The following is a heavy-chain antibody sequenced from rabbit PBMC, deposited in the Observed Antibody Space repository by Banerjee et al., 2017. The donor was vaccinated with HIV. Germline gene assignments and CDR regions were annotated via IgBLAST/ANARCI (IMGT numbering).Heavy chain of an antibody. CDR3: ARDPSIYGGAAGDGYATGSL. CDR1: GFSFSSGYD. CDR2: IYAGSVGST. V-gene: IGHV1S40*01. Sequence: QQLVESGGGLVKPGASLTLTCTASGFSFSSGYDMCWVRQAPGKGLEWIACIYAGSVGSTYYASWAKGRFTISKTSSTAVTLQMTSLTAADTATYFCARDPSIYGGAAGDGYATGSLWGPGTLVTVS. J-gene: IGHJ4*01. D-gene: IGHD6-1*01.